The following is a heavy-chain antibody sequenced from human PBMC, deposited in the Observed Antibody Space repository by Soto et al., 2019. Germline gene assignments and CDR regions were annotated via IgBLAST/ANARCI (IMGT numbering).Heavy chain of an antibody. D-gene: IGHD3-10*01. CDR2: INHSGST. CDR1: GGCFSSYY. Sequence: SETLSITCAVYGGCFSSYYCSWIRQPPGKGLEWIGEINHSGSTNYNPSLKSRVTISVDTSKNQFSLKLSSVTAADTAVYYCARRIWFWARHYYYYMDVWGKGTTVTVSS. J-gene: IGHJ6*03. CDR3: ARRIWFWARHYYYYMDV. V-gene: IGHV4-34*01.